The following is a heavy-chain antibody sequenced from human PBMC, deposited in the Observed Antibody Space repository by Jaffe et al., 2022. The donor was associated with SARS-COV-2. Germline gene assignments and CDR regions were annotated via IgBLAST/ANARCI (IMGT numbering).Heavy chain of an antibody. Sequence: QVQLQESGPGLVKPSETLSLTCIVSGGSVSGYYWSWIRQSPGKGLEWIGFVYHTGSINYNASLKSRVTISLDTSKNQISLKLSSVTAADTAVYYCAGDPGHRDVFDYWGQGTLVTVSS. CDR2: VYHTGSI. CDR3: AGDPGHRDVFDY. V-gene: IGHV4-59*02. CDR1: GGSVSGYY. J-gene: IGHJ4*02. D-gene: IGHD3-10*01.